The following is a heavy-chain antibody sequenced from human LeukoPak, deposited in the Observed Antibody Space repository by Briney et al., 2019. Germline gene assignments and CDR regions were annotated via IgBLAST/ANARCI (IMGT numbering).Heavy chain of an antibody. V-gene: IGHV3-49*04. J-gene: IGHJ6*03. CDR2: IRSKAYGGTT. CDR1: GFTFGDYA. Sequence: GGSLRLSCTASGFTFGDYAMSWVRQAPGKGLEWVGFIRSKAYGGTTEYAASVKGRFTISRDDSKSIAYLQMNSLKTEDTAVYYCTRSPFGRVPAAYYYYYYMDVWGKGTTVTVSS. CDR3: TRSPFGRVPAAYYYYYYMDV. D-gene: IGHD2-2*01.